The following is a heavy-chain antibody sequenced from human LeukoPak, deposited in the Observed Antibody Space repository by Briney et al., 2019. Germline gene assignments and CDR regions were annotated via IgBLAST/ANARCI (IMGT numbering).Heavy chain of an antibody. D-gene: IGHD3-10*01. CDR1: GGSISNSNYF. Sequence: SETLSLTCTVSGGSISNSNYFWGWIRQPPGKGLEWIASINHSGSTYFNASLKSRVTMSVDTSKNQFSLNLNSVTAADTAVYYCARAPYYYGSGSYTFDYWGQGTLVTVSS. CDR3: ARAPYYYGSGSYTFDY. J-gene: IGHJ4*02. V-gene: IGHV4-39*01. CDR2: INHSGST.